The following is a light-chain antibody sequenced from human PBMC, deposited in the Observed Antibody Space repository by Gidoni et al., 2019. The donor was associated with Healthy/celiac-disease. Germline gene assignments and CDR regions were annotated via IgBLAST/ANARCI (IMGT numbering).Light chain of an antibody. CDR3: QQYNSYSRT. CDR1: QSISSW. J-gene: IGKJ1*01. CDR2: KAS. Sequence: DIQMTQSPSTLSASVGDRVTITCRASQSISSWLAWYQQKPGKAPKLLISKASSLESGVPSRFSGSGSGTECTLTISRLQPDDFATYYCQQYNSYSRTFGQGTKVEIK. V-gene: IGKV1-5*03.